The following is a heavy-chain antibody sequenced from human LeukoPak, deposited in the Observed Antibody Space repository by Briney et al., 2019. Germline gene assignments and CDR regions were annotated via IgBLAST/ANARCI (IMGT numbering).Heavy chain of an antibody. CDR3: ARAYNYYDSSGYYLGYYFDY. Sequence: ASVKVSCKASGYTFTSYALHWVRQAPGQRLEWMGWSNAGNGNTKYSQEFQGRVTITRDTSASTAYMELSSLRSEDMAVYYCARAYNYYDSSGYYLGYYFDYWGQGTLVTVSS. D-gene: IGHD3-22*01. J-gene: IGHJ4*02. CDR1: GYTFTSYA. V-gene: IGHV1-3*02. CDR2: SNAGNGNT.